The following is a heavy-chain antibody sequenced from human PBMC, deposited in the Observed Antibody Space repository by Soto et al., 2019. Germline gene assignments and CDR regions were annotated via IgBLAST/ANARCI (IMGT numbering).Heavy chain of an antibody. CDR2: IWYDGSNK. V-gene: IGHV3-33*01. J-gene: IGHJ3*02. CDR1: GFTFSSYG. Sequence: QVQLVESGGGVVQPGRSLRLSCAASGFTFSSYGMHWVRQAPGKGLEWVAVIWYDGSNKYYADSVKGRFTISRDNSMNTLYLQMNSLRAEDTAVYYCARSLSNCGGDCLDAFDIWGQGTMVTVSS. CDR3: ARSLSNCGGDCLDAFDI. D-gene: IGHD2-21*02.